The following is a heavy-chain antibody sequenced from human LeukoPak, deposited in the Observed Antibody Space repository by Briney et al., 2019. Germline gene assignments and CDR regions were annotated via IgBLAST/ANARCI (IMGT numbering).Heavy chain of an antibody. D-gene: IGHD2-2*01. J-gene: IGHJ6*02. CDR3: ARERVVVPAAPWEPYYHYGMDV. CDR2: INPNSGGT. Sequence: GASVKVSCKASGYTFTGYYMHWVRQAPGQGLEWMGWINPNSGGTNYAQKFQGRVTMTRDTSISTAYMELSRLRSDDTAVYYCARERVVVPAAPWEPYYHYGMDVWGQGTTVTVSS. CDR1: GYTFTGYY. V-gene: IGHV1-2*02.